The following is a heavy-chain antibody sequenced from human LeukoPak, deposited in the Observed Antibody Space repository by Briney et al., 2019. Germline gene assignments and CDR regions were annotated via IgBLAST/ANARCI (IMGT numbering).Heavy chain of an antibody. CDR1: GFTFSNAW. V-gene: IGHV3-15*01. Sequence: GGSLRLSCAASGFTFSNAWMSWVRQAPGKGLEWVGRIKSKTDGGTTDYAAPVKGRFTISRDDSKNTLYLQMNSLKTEDTAVYYCTASSNYYYYGMDVRGQGITVTVSS. CDR3: TASSNYYYYGMDV. CDR2: IKSKTDGGTT. J-gene: IGHJ6*02.